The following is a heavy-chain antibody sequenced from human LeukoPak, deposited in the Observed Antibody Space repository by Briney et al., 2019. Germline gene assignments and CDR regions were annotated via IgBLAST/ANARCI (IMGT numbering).Heavy chain of an antibody. CDR1: GFTPGGFN. J-gene: IGHJ4*02. D-gene: IGHD1-26*01. CDR3: ARDASGSSTGLIDS. Sequence: GGPLRLSCPASGFTPGGFNLPGVAKAPGRGLEGASYISTSSYYIYYADSVKGRFTISRDDAKNSLFLQMNSLRAEDTAIYYCARDASGSSTGLIDSWGQGTLVTVSS. CDR2: ISTSSYYI. V-gene: IGHV3-21*01.